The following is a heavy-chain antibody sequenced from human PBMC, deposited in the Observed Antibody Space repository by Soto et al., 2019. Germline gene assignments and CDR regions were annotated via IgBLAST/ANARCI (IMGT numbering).Heavy chain of an antibody. J-gene: IGHJ5*02. CDR3: ARENYGDYLNWFDP. D-gene: IGHD4-17*01. V-gene: IGHV3-48*02. CDR1: GCTFSSYS. Sequence: GVSLRVSWAAAGCTFSSYSRNWVRQAPGKGLEWVSYISSSSSTIYYADSVKGRFTISRDNAKNSLYLQMNSLRDEDTAVYYCARENYGDYLNWFDPWGQGTLVTVSS. CDR2: ISSSSSTI.